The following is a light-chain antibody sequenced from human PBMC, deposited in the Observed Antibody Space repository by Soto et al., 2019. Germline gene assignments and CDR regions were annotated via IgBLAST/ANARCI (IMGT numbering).Light chain of an antibody. J-gene: IGKJ2*01. CDR3: QQYNNWPVN. CDR1: ESVGNN. V-gene: IGKV3-15*01. CDR2: GAS. Sequence: EIVMTQSPAALSVSPGERASLSCRASESVGNNFAWYLQRPGQPPRLLIFGASTSAGGIPARFSGSGSGTEFTLSISSSQSDDLAIDYGQQYNNWPVNVGKGTKVEIK.